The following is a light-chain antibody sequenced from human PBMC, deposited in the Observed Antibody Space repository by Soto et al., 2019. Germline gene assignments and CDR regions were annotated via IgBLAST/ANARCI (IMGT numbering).Light chain of an antibody. CDR3: QQLKSYPIT. J-gene: IGKJ5*01. CDR2: AAS. V-gene: IGKV1-9*01. CDR1: QGISSY. Sequence: DIQLTQSPSFLSASVGDRVTITCRASQGISSYLAWYQQKPGKAPNLLIYAASTLQSGVPSRFSGSRSGTEFTLTISSLQPEDFATYFCQQLKSYPITFGQGTRLEIK.